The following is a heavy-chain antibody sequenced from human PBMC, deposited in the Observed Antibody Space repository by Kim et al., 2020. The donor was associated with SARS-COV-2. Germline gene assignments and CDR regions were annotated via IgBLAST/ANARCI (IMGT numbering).Heavy chain of an antibody. CDR2: ISGSGGST. Sequence: GGSLRLSCAASGFTFSSYAMSWVRQAPGKGLEWVSAISGSGGSTYYADSVKGRFTISRDNSKNTLYLQMNSLRAEDTAVYYCAKVGPGDLTPMIVVVAFDYWGQGTLVTVSS. J-gene: IGHJ4*02. CDR3: AKVGPGDLTPMIVVVAFDY. D-gene: IGHD3-22*01. CDR1: GFTFSSYA. V-gene: IGHV3-23*01.